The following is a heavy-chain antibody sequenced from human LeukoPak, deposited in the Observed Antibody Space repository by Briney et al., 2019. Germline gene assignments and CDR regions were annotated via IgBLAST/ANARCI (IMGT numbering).Heavy chain of an antibody. Sequence: ASVKVSCKASGYTFTGYYMHWVRQAPGQGLEWMGRINPNSGGTNYAQKFQGRATMTRDTSISTAYMELSRLRSDDTAVYYCASHYYDSSGQHDDWGQGTLVTVSS. J-gene: IGHJ4*02. CDR1: GYTFTGYY. CDR3: ASHYYDSSGQHDD. D-gene: IGHD3-22*01. V-gene: IGHV1-2*06. CDR2: INPNSGGT.